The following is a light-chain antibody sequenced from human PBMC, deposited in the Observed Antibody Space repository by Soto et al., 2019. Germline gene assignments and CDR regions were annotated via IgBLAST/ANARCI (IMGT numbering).Light chain of an antibody. V-gene: IGKV1-5*01. CDR1: QSISDW. J-gene: IGKJ1*01. CDR3: QQYETFSGT. Sequence: DIQMTQSPSTLSASVGDRATITCLSSQSISDWLAWFQLKPWKAPKLLIYDASSLESGVPSRFSGSGSGTEFTLTISSLQPDDFATYYCQQYETFSGTFGPGTKVDI. CDR2: DAS.